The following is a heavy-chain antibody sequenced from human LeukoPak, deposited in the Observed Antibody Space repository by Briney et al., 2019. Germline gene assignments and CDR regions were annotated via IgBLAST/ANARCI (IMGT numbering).Heavy chain of an antibody. CDR2: INQSGST. CDR1: GGSFKGYY. V-gene: IGHV4-34*01. D-gene: IGHD6-19*01. J-gene: IGHJ4*02. CDR3: PRQIAVAGKAGFDY. Sequence: PSETLSLTFAVYGGSFKGYYWSWIRQPPGKGLEWNGEINQSGSTNYNPSLNSRVTMSVEMFKNQLSLKLSSVTGADTGVSYCPRQIAVAGKAGFDYLGQGTMVTVSS.